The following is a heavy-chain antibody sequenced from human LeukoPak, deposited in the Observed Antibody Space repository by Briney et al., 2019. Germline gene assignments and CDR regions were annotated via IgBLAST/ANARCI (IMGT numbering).Heavy chain of an antibody. Sequence: GASVKVSCKASGGTFTNYGISWVRQAPGQGLEWMGWISVYNGNTNYAQKFQGRVTMTTDTSTSTAYMELRSLRSDDSAVYYCARSDPRAALYYYYGMDVWGQGTTVTVSS. V-gene: IGHV1-18*01. CDR2: ISVYNGNT. D-gene: IGHD2-15*01. CDR1: GGTFTNYG. J-gene: IGHJ6*01. CDR3: ARSDPRAALYYYYGMDV.